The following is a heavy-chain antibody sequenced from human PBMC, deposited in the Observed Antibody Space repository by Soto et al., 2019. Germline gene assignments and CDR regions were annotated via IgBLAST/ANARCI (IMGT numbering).Heavy chain of an antibody. CDR1: GYTFTSYD. D-gene: IGHD2-2*02. Sequence: ASVKVSCKASGYTFTSYDINWVRQATGQGLEWMGWMNPNSGNTGYAQKFQGRVTMTRNTSISTAYMELSSLRSEDTAVYYCARGQDIVVVPAAITNYYYYYMDVWGKGTTVTVSS. CDR2: MNPNSGNT. CDR3: ARGQDIVVVPAAITNYYYYYMDV. J-gene: IGHJ6*03. V-gene: IGHV1-8*01.